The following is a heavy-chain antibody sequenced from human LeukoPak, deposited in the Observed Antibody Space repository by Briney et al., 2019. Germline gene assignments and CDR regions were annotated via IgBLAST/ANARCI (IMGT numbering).Heavy chain of an antibody. CDR2: IWYDGSNK. CDR3: ARAPPGATFDY. J-gene: IGHJ4*02. Sequence: GGSLRLSCAASGFTFSSYGMHWVRQAPGKGLEWVAVIWYDGSNKYYADSVKGRFTISRDNSKNTLYLQMNSLRAEDTAVYYCARAPPGATFDYWGQGTLVTVSS. V-gene: IGHV3-33*01. D-gene: IGHD1-26*01. CDR1: GFTFSSYG.